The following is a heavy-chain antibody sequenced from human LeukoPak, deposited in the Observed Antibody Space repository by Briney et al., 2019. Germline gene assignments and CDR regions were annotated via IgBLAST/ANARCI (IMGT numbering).Heavy chain of an antibody. V-gene: IGHV3-23*01. CDR3: AKDQYCTSTSCYVGY. J-gene: IGHJ4*02. CDR1: GFTFDDYA. D-gene: IGHD2-2*01. Sequence: HPGGSLRLSCAASGFTFDDYAMHWVRQAPGKGLEWVSGINVSGGSTFYADSVRGRFTISRDNSKNTLYLQMNSLRAEDTAVYYCAKDQYCTSTSCYVGYWGQGTLVTVSS. CDR2: INVSGGST.